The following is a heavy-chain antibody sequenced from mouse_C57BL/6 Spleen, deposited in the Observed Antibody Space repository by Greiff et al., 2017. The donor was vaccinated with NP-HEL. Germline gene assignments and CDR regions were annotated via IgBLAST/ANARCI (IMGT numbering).Heavy chain of an antibody. CDR2: IDPENGDT. CDR3: TTRDWFAY. CDR1: GFNIKDDY. J-gene: IGHJ3*01. Sequence: EVQVVESGAELVRPGASVKLSCTASGFNIKDDYMHWVKQRPEQGLEWIGWIDPENGDTEYASKFQGKATITADTSSNTAYLQLSSLTSEDTAVYYCTTRDWFAYWGQGTLVTVSA. V-gene: IGHV14-4*01.